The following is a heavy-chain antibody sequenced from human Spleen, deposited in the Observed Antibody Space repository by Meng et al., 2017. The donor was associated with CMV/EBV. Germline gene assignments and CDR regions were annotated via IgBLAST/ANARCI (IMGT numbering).Heavy chain of an antibody. CDR2: INHSGST. CDR1: GGAFSGYS. Sequence: CAVYGGAFSGYSWNWIRQPPGKGLEWIGEINHSGSTNYSPSLKSRVTISIDTSQKQFSLKLSSVTAADTAVYYCARGLMGYSYGFFDYWGQGTLVTVSS. J-gene: IGHJ4*02. CDR3: ARGLMGYSYGFFDY. D-gene: IGHD5-18*01. V-gene: IGHV4-34*01.